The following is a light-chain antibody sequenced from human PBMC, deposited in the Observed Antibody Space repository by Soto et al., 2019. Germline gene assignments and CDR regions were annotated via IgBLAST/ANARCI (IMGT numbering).Light chain of an antibody. Sequence: EIVVTQSPATLSVSPGERAILSCRASQSISSNLAWYQQKPGQAPRLLIYGASTRATGIPARFGGSGSGTEFTLTISSLQSEDFAVYYCQQYNNWPPITFGQGTRLEIK. CDR2: GAS. CDR3: QQYNNWPPIT. V-gene: IGKV3-15*01. J-gene: IGKJ5*01. CDR1: QSISSN.